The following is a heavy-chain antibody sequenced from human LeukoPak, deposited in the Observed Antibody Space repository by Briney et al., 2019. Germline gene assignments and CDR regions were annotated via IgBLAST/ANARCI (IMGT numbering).Heavy chain of an antibody. J-gene: IGHJ5*02. CDR2: ISGSGGSI. CDR1: GFTFSSYA. V-gene: IGHV3-23*01. D-gene: IGHD3-3*01. CDR3: AKAAIFGVVIPNWFDP. Sequence: PGWALRLSCAASGFTFSSYAMSWVRQAPGKGLEWVSAISGSGGSIYYADSLKGRFTISRDNSKNTLNLQMNSLRAEDTGVYYCAKAAIFGVVIPNWFDPWGQGTLVTVSS.